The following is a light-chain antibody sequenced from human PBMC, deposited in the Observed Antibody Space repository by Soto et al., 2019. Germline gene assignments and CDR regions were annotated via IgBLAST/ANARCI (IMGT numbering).Light chain of an antibody. CDR1: QSVTNF. Sequence: DIQMTQSSSTLTASVGDRVTITCRASQSVTNFLAWYQQKPGKAPKLLIYDASTLEDGVPSRFSGSGSGTQFTLTISSVQPDDYATYYCQQYNDWSSRFGQGTKLEIK. V-gene: IGKV1-5*01. CDR2: DAS. J-gene: IGKJ2*03. CDR3: QQYNDWSSR.